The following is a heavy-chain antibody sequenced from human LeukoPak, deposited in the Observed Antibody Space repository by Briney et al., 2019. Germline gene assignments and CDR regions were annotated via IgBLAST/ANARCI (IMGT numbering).Heavy chain of an antibody. CDR1: GYTFTNYY. CDR2: INPNTGGT. D-gene: IGHD2-8*01. J-gene: IGHJ4*02. Sequence: AXVKVSCKASGYTFTNYYMHWVRQAPGQGLEWMGWINPNTGGTNYAQKFQGRVTMTRDTSISTAYMELSRLGSDDTAVYYCARGSNRDYWGQGTLVTVSS. V-gene: IGHV1-2*02. CDR3: ARGSNRDY.